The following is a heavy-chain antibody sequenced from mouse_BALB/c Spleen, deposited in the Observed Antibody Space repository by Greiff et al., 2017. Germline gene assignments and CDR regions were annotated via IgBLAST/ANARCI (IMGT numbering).Heavy chain of an antibody. CDR2: ILPGSGST. Sequence: VKLLESGAELMKPGASVKISCKATGYTFSSYWIEWVKQRPGHGLEWIGEILPGSGSTNYNEKFKGKATFTADTSSNTAYMQLSSLTSEDSAVYYCARWGHYYGSSPFAYWGQGTLVTVSA. J-gene: IGHJ3*01. D-gene: IGHD1-1*01. CDR1: GYTFSSYW. V-gene: IGHV1-9*01. CDR3: ARWGHYYGSSPFAY.